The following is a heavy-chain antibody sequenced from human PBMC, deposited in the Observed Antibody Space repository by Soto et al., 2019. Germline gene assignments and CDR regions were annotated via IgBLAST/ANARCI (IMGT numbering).Heavy chain of an antibody. CDR2: RYYSEST. J-gene: IGHJ4*02. D-gene: IGHD2-15*01. Sequence: PSETLSLTCTVSGGSITTGGYYWSWIRQLPGKGLEWIGHRYYSESTYYNPSLESRVSISLDTSKNQFSLKLSFVTAADTAMYYCARTKCSGGSCYSWSLDYWGQGTPVTVSS. V-gene: IGHV4-31*03. CDR3: ARTKCSGGSCYSWSLDY. CDR1: GGSITTGGYY.